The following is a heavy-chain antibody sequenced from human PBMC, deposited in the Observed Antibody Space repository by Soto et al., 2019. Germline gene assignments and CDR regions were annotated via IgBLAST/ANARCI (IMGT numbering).Heavy chain of an antibody. D-gene: IGHD3-10*01. CDR1: GYTFTSYY. J-gene: IGHJ6*02. Sequence: AASVKVSCKASGYTFTSYYMHWVRQAPGRGLEWMGIINPSGGSTSYAQKFQGRVTMTRDTSTSTVYMELSSLRSEDTAVYYCARDWVVRGLLWFGESAGYGMDVWGQGTTVTVSS. V-gene: IGHV1-46*01. CDR3: ARDWVVRGLLWFGESAGYGMDV. CDR2: INPSGGST.